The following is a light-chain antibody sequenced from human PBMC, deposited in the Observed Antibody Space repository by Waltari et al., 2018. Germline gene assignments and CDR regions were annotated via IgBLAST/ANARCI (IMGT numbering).Light chain of an antibody. CDR2: LIS. CDR1: QGLLHSSGNTF. J-gene: IGKJ1*01. V-gene: IGKV2-28*01. Sequence: DIVMTQSPLSLSVTPGEPASISCRSSQGLLHSSGNTFLDLYLQKPGQSPQLLIYLISNRASGVPDRFSGSGSGTDFTLKISRVEAEDVGVYFCMQARQTPWTFGQGTKVEIK. CDR3: MQARQTPWT.